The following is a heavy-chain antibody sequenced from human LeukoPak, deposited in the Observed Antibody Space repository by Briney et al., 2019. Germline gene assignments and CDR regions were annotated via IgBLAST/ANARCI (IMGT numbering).Heavy chain of an antibody. CDR2: IYYSGST. V-gene: IGHV4-59*01. Sequence: SETLSLTCTVSGGSISSYYWSWIRQPPGKGLEWIGYIYYSGSTNYNPSLKSRVTISVDTSKNQFSLKLSSVTAADTAVYYCARVLGIAAEGYYFDYWGQGTLVTVSS. CDR3: ARVLGIAAEGYYFDY. J-gene: IGHJ4*02. CDR1: GGSISSYY. D-gene: IGHD6-13*01.